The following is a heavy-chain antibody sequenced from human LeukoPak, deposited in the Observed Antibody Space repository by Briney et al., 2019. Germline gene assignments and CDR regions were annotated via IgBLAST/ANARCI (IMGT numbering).Heavy chain of an antibody. J-gene: IGHJ4*02. CDR3: AIGLAYEVTIGY. CDR1: GGSFSGYY. D-gene: IGHD2-8*01. CDR2: IKRSGST. V-gene: IGHV4-34*01. Sequence: SETLSLTCAVYGGSFSGYYLSWTRHPPGKGLEWSGEIKRSGSTNYNASLKSRVTISVDTSKNQFSLKLSSVTAADTAVYYCAIGLAYEVTIGYWGQGTLVTVSS.